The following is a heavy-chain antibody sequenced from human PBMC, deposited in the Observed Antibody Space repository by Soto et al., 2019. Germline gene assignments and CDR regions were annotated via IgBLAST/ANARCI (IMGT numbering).Heavy chain of an antibody. J-gene: IGHJ4*02. D-gene: IGHD6-13*01. V-gene: IGHV4-39*01. CDR1: GGSISSSSYY. CDR3: ATQPYYFDY. Sequence: SETLSLTCTVSGGSISSSSYYWGWIRQPPGKGLEWIGSIYYSGSTYYNPSLKSRVTISVDTSKNQFSLKLSSVTAADTAVYYCATQPYYFDYWGQGTLVTVSS. CDR2: IYYSGST.